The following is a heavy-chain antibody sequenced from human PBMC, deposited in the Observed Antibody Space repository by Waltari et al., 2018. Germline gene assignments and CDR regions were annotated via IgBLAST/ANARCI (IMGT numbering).Heavy chain of an antibody. Sequence: EVQLVESGGGLVQPGGSLGLSCVTSGFTFSSYWMHWVRQVPGKGLGWVSGLNSEGGTASHADSVRGRFTISRDKAKTTLYLQMNSLRADDTSVYYCARAQVTMARNLDLLGRGTLVTVSS. CDR1: GFTFSSYW. V-gene: IGHV3-74*01. J-gene: IGHJ2*01. CDR3: ARAQVTMARNLDL. D-gene: IGHD3-10*01. CDR2: LNSEGGTA.